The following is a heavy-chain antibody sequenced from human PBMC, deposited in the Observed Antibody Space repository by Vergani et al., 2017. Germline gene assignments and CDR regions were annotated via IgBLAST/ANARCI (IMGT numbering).Heavy chain of an antibody. CDR1: GFTFSSYA. CDR3: ARAHSGYYYEYYFDY. CDR2: ISGSGGST. D-gene: IGHD3-22*01. J-gene: IGHJ4*02. Sequence: EVQLLESGGGLVQPGGSLRLSCAASGFTFSSYAMSWVRQAPGKGLEWVSAISGSGGSTYYADSVKGRFTISRDNSKNTLYLKMNSLRAEDAAVYYCARAHSGYYYEYYFDYWGQGTLVTVSS. V-gene: IGHV3-23*01.